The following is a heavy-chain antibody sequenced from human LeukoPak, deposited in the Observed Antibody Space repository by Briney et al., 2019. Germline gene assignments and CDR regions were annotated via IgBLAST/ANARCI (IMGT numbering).Heavy chain of an antibody. CDR3: AKGSQRLVVVMGI. Sequence: PGGSLRLSCVAPGFTFGSQPMSWVRQAPGKGLEWASAFSVNDDTLRYAESVKGRFTISRDTSKNTLYLQMNNLSAEDTALYYCAKGSQRLVVVMGIWGEGTTVTVSS. CDR2: FSVNDDTL. V-gene: IGHV3-23*01. D-gene: IGHD6-13*01. J-gene: IGHJ6*04. CDR1: GFTFGSQP.